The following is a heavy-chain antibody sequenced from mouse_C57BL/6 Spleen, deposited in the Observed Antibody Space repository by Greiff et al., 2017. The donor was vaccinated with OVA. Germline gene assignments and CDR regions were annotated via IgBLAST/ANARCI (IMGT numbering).Heavy chain of an antibody. V-gene: IGHV5-9-1*02. CDR3: TRDGTTVVNYAMDY. Sequence: EVMLVESGEGLVKPGGSLKLSCAASGFTFSSYAMSWVRQTPEKRLEWVAYISSGGDYIYYADTVKGRFTIARDNARNTLYLQISSLKSEDTAMYYCTRDGTTVVNYAMDYWGQGTSVTVSS. J-gene: IGHJ4*01. CDR2: ISSGGDYI. CDR1: GFTFSSYA. D-gene: IGHD1-1*01.